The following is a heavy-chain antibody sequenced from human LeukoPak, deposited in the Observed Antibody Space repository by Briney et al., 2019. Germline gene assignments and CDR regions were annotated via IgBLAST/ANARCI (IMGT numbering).Heavy chain of an antibody. Sequence: GRSLRLSCAASGFTFSSYGMHWVRQAPGKGLEWVAVISYDGSNKYYADSVKGRFTISRDNSKNTLYLQMNSLRAEDTAVYYCARDTPENWNYPVYWGQGTLVTVSS. CDR1: GFTFSSYG. CDR2: ISYDGSNK. V-gene: IGHV3-30*19. D-gene: IGHD1-7*01. J-gene: IGHJ4*02. CDR3: ARDTPENWNYPVY.